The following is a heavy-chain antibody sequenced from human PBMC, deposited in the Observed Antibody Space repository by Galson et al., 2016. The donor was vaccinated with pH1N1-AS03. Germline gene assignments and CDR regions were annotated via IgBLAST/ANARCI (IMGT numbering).Heavy chain of an antibody. CDR2: ISGSGGST. Sequence: SLRLSCAASGFTFSSYAMSWVRQAPGKGREWVSAISGSGGSTYYADSVKGRFTISRDNSKNTLHLQMNSLRAEDTAVYYCAKSKDMAATAGDYWGQGTLVTVSS. J-gene: IGHJ4*02. CDR3: AKSKDMAATAGDY. D-gene: IGHD5-12*01. CDR1: GFTFSSYA. V-gene: IGHV3-23*01.